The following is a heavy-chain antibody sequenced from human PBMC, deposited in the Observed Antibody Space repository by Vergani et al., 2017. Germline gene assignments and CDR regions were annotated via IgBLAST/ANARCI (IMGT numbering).Heavy chain of an antibody. V-gene: IGHV4-39*01. CDR3: ARVMGGFVYSSRRTKPFDP. CDR1: GMSISNINYY. J-gene: IGHJ5*02. D-gene: IGHD6-13*01. Sequence: QLQLQESGPRLVKPSETLSLTCSLSGMSISNINYYWGWIRQPPGKGLEWIGSIYVSLNNNYSPSLMSRVSISVDTSKNQFSLNLTSVTAADTAVYFCARVMGGFVYSSRRTKPFDPWGQGTLVTVSS. CDR2: IYVSLNN.